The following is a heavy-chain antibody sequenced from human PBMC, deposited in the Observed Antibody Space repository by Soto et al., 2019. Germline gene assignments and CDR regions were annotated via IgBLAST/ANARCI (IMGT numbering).Heavy chain of an antibody. CDR1: GFSLSTSGVG. J-gene: IGHJ4*02. Sequence: QITLKESGPTLVKPTQTLTLTCTFSGFSLSTSGVGVGWIRQPPGKALEWLALIYWDDDKRYSPSLKSRLTIPKAASKHQVVLTITNMDTVDTAPHYSPHRSGYNYGTFDNWGPGTLATVSS. CDR2: IYWDDDK. D-gene: IGHD5-18*01. CDR3: PHRSGYNYGTFDN. V-gene: IGHV2-5*02.